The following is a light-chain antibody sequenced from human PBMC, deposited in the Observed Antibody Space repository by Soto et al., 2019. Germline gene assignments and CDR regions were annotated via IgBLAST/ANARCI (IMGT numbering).Light chain of an antibody. CDR1: SSDVGGYNY. CDR3: SSYAGSNNFVV. V-gene: IGLV2-8*01. J-gene: IGLJ7*01. CDR2: EAT. Sequence: QSALTQPPSASGSPGQSVTISCTGTSSDVGGYNYVSWYQQHPGKAPKLMIYEATKRPSGVPDRFSGSKSGNTASLTVSGRQAEDEADYYCSSYAGSNNFVVFGGGTQLTVL.